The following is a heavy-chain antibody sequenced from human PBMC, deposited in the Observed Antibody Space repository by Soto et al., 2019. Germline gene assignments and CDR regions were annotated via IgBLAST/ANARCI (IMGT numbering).Heavy chain of an antibody. CDR1: GFTFSSYG. D-gene: IGHD3-22*01. CDR3: AKDSGYYYDTGYYFDY. Sequence: GGSLRLSCAASGFTFSSYGMHWVRQAPGKGLEWVAVISYDGSNKYYADSVKGRLTISRDNSKNTLYLQMNSLRAEETAVYYCAKDSGYYYDTGYYFDYWGQGTLVTVSS. J-gene: IGHJ4*02. V-gene: IGHV3-30*18. CDR2: ISYDGSNK.